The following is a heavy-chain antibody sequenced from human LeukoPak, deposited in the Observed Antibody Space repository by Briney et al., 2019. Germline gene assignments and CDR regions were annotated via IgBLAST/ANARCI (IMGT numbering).Heavy chain of an antibody. J-gene: IGHJ6*03. V-gene: IGHV4-34*01. CDR2: INHSGST. CDR3: ARDYGYYYYMDV. CDR1: GGSFSGYY. Sequence: SETLSLTCAVYGGSFSGYYWSWIRQPPGKGLEWIGEINHSGSTNYNPSLKSRVTISVDTSKNQFSLKLSSVTAADTAVYYCARDYGYYYYMDVWGKGTTVTVSS.